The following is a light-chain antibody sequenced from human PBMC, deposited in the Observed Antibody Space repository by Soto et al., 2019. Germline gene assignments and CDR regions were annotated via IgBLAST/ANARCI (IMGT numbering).Light chain of an antibody. CDR1: QNINNY. V-gene: IGKV1-39*01. Sequence: IRITLSPSSLSASXFDXXTLXGWASQNINNYLHWYQLKPGKAPKLLIYGASGLQSGVPSRFSGSGSGTHFTLTISSLQPEDFATYFCQQTYNTPQTFGGGTKVDIK. CDR3: QQTYNTPQT. J-gene: IGKJ4*01. CDR2: GAS.